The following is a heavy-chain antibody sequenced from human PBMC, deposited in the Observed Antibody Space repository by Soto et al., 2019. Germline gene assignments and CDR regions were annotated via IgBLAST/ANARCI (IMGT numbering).Heavy chain of an antibody. CDR3: AKDRGKRYFDY. V-gene: IGHV3-30*18. Sequence: QVQLVESGGGVVQPGRSLRLSCAASGFSFSNSGMHWVRQAPGKGLEWVAFISYDGSNKYYADSVKGRFTISRDNSKKTMYLQMNSLRAEDTAVYYCAKDRGKRYFDYWGQGTLVTVSS. CDR1: GFSFSNSG. CDR2: ISYDGSNK. J-gene: IGHJ4*02.